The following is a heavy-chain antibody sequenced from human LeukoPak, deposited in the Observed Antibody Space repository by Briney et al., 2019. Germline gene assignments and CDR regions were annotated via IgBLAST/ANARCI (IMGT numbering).Heavy chain of an antibody. V-gene: IGHV3-53*01. D-gene: IGHD2-8*02. Sequence: PGGSLRLSCVVSGFIISGNYMSWVRQAPGKGLERVSVSYSSGSTYYADSVKGRFTISRDNSKNTLYLQMNSLRAEDTAVYYCARGGDMGYCTGGTCYFDYWGQGALVTVSS. CDR2: SYSSGST. CDR3: ARGGDMGYCTGGTCYFDY. CDR1: GFIISGNY. J-gene: IGHJ4*02.